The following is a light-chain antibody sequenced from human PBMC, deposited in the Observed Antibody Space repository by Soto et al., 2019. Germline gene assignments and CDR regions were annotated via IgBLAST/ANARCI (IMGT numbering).Light chain of an antibody. CDR2: KAS. J-gene: IGKJ1*01. V-gene: IGKV1-5*03. Sequence: DIQMTQSPSTLSASVGDRVTITCRASQSISTWLAWYQQKPGKAPKVLIYKASRLESGVPSRFSGSVSGTEFTLAIDSQQPDDFATYFCLRYTGYSRPFGEGTKVEIK. CDR3: LRYTGYSRP. CDR1: QSISTW.